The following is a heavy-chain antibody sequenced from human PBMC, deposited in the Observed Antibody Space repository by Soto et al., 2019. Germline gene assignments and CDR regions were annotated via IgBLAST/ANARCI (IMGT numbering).Heavy chain of an antibody. D-gene: IGHD4-4*01. CDR2: ISYDGSNR. V-gene: IGHV3-30*18. CDR3: SKRTVPHTNALDA. Sequence: QEQLVESGGGVVQPGRSLRLSCAASGFTFSNYGIHWVRQAPGKGLEWVAVISYDGSNRYYAESVKGRFTISRDNSKNTVDLEMNSLRAEDTAVYHCSKRTVPHTNALDAWGQGTPVTVSS. J-gene: IGHJ3*01. CDR1: GFTFSNYG.